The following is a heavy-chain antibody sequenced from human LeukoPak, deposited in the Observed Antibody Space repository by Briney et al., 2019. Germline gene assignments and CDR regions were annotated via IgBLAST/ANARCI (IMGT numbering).Heavy chain of an antibody. V-gene: IGHV3-53*01. CDR1: GFTVCSNY. Sequence: GSLRLSCAASGFTVCSNYMSWVRQAPGKGLEWVSVIYSGGGTYYADSVKDRFTISRDTSKNTLYLQTNSLRAEDTAVYYCARGTARAFDYWGQGTLVTVSS. D-gene: IGHD2-2*01. CDR3: ARGTARAFDY. CDR2: IYSGGGT. J-gene: IGHJ4*02.